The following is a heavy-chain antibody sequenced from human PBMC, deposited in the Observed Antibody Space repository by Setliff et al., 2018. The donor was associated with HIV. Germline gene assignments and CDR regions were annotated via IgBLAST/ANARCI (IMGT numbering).Heavy chain of an antibody. CDR3: ARDGFYYGPGGFHNGGLDY. CDR2: MSGNNDNT. D-gene: IGHD3-10*01. Sequence: ASVKVSCKASGYSLANYAISWVRQVPGHGLEWMGWMSGNNDNTKSAPKVQGRLTLATDISTGTAYMELMSLTSVDTAVYYCARDGFYYGPGGFHNGGLDYWGQGTPVTVPQ. CDR1: GYSLANYA. V-gene: IGHV1-18*04. J-gene: IGHJ4*02.